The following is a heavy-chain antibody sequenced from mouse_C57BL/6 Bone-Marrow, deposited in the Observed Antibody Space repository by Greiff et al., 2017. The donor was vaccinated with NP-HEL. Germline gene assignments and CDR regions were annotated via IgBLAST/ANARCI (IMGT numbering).Heavy chain of an antibody. CDR2: INPNNGGT. D-gene: IGHD6-1*01. CDR1: GYTFTDYY. V-gene: IGHV1-26*01. Sequence: VQLQQSGPELVKPGASVKISCKASGYTFTDYYMNWVKQSHGKSLEWIGDINPNNGGTSYNQKFKGKATLTVDKSSSTAYLELRSLTSEDSAVYYCARSQRGYWGKGTSVTVAS. J-gene: IGHJ4*01. CDR3: ARSQRGY.